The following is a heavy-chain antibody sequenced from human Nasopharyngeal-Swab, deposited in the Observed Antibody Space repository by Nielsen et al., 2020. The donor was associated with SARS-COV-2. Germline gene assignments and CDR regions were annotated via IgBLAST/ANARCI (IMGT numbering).Heavy chain of an antibody. V-gene: IGHV3-21*01. CDR1: GFTFNNYN. CDR3: ARDGLDYDFWSGYFLDV. J-gene: IGHJ6*02. CDR2: ISTSSSYI. Sequence: GRSLRPSGAASGFTFNNYNFNGVRQASGQGPAWVATISTSSSYIYYADSVKGRFTISRDNAKNSLYLHMNSLRAEDTAVYYSARDGLDYDFWSGYFLDVWGQGTTVTVSS. D-gene: IGHD3-3*01.